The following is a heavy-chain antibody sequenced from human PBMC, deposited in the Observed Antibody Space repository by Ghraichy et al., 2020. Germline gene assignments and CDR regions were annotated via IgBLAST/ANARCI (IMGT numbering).Heavy chain of an antibody. J-gene: IGHJ6*03. V-gene: IGHV4-30-2*03. Sequence: LERIGRIYYSGSTYYNPSLKSRVTISVDTSKNQFSLKLSSVTAADTAVYYCARVEGSSLETHYYYYYYMDVW. D-gene: IGHD6-6*01. CDR2: IYYSGST. CDR3: ARVEGSSLETHYYYYYYMDV.